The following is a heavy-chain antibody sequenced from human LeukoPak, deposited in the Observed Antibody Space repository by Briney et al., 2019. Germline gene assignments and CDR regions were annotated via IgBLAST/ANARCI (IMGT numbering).Heavy chain of an antibody. Sequence: GGSLRLSCAASGFTFSSYAMHWVRQAPGKGLEWVAVISYDGSNKYYADSVKGRFTISRDNSKNTLYLQMNSLRAEDTAVYYCAKDGDRDIVVVPAAIGGIDYWGQGTLVTVSS. CDR2: ISYDGSNK. CDR3: AKDGDRDIVVVPAAIGGIDY. J-gene: IGHJ4*02. V-gene: IGHV3-30*04. D-gene: IGHD2-2*02. CDR1: GFTFSSYA.